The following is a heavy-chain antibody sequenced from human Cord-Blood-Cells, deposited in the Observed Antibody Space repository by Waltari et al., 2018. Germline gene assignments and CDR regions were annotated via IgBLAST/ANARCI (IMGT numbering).Heavy chain of an antibody. J-gene: IGHJ4*02. Sequence: EVQLLESGGGLVQPGGSLRLSCAASGFTFSSYAMSWVRQAPGKGRGWVSAISGSGGSTYYADSVKGRFTISRDNSKNTLYLQMNSLRAEDTAVYYCAKCDKWELLPFDYWGQGTLVTVSS. CDR3: AKCDKWELLPFDY. CDR2: ISGSGGST. CDR1: GFTFSSYA. V-gene: IGHV3-23*01. D-gene: IGHD1-26*01.